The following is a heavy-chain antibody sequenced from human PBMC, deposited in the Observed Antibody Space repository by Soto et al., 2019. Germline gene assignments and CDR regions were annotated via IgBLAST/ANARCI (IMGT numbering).Heavy chain of an antibody. J-gene: IGHJ6*02. CDR1: GYSFTSYW. CDR2: IYPGDSDT. V-gene: IGHV5-51*01. D-gene: IGHD3-3*01. CDR3: ARRHYDFWSGYYIGPYGMDV. Sequence: GESLKISCQGSGYSFTSYWIGWVRQMPGKGLEWMGIIYPGDSDTRYSPSFQGQVTISADKSISTAYLQWSSLKASDTAMYYCARRHYDFWSGYYIGPYGMDVWGQGTTVTVSS.